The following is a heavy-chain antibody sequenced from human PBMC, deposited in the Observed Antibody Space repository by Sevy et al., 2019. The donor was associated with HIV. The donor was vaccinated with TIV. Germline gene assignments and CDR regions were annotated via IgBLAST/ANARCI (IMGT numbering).Heavy chain of an antibody. J-gene: IGHJ4*01. CDR1: GFTFSNAW. CDR3: TTDSKKRRLSALLDY. V-gene: IGHV3-15*01. CDR2: IKSKTDGGTT. Sequence: GGSLRLSCAASGFTFSNAWMSWVRQAPGKGLEWVGRIKSKTDGGTTDYAAPVKGRFTISSDNSKNTLYLQMNSLKTEDTAMYYCTTDSKKRRLSALLDYWGQGTLVTVSS.